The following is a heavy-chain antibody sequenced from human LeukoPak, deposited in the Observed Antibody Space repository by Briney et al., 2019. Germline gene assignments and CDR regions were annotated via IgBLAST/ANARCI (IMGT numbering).Heavy chain of an antibody. CDR3: ARDIVVVPAAIPPLDY. CDR1: GYTFTSYD. V-gene: IGHV1-8*01. Sequence: ASVKVSCKASGYTFTSYDINWVRQATGQGLEWMGWMNPNSGNTGYAQKFQGRVTMTTDTSTSTAYMELRSLRSDDTAVYYCARDIVVVPAAIPPLDYWGQGTLVTVSS. CDR2: MNPNSGNT. D-gene: IGHD2-2*01. J-gene: IGHJ4*02.